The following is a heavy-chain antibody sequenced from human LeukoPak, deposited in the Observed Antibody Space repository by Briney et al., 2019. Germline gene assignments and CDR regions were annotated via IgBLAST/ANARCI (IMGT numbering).Heavy chain of an antibody. CDR1: GYSFINYW. D-gene: IGHD6-19*01. CDR3: ARRSKSYSSGWYDAFDM. CDR2: IYPDDSDT. V-gene: IGHV5-51*01. Sequence: GESLKISCKGSGYSFINYWIGWVRQMPGKGLEWMGIIYPDDSDTRNSPSFQGQVTISADKSISTAYLQWSSLKASDTAMYYCARRSKSYSSGWYDAFDMWGQGTMVTVSS. J-gene: IGHJ3*02.